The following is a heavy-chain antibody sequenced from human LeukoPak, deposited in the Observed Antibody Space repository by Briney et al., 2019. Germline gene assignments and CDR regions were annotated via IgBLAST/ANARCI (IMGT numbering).Heavy chain of an antibody. J-gene: IGHJ4*02. V-gene: IGHV3-15*01. CDR1: GFTFSGAW. Sequence: GGSLRLSCAASGFTFSGAWMSWVRQSPGKGLEWVGRIKSKAAGGTTDYATPVKGRFSISRDDSKNTLYLQMNSLKPEDTAVYYCSTDYLGHYWGQGTVVTVSS. CDR3: STDYLGHY. D-gene: IGHD2/OR15-2a*01. CDR2: IKSKAAGGTT.